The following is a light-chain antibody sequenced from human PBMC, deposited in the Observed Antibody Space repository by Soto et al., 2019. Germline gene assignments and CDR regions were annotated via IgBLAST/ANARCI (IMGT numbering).Light chain of an antibody. V-gene: IGKV1-27*01. CDR3: QNYFGALRT. CDR2: AAS. CDR1: QDISHF. Sequence: DIQMTQSPSSLSASVGDRVTITCRASQDISHFLAWYQQKPGKVPKLLIYAASTLQSGVPSRFSGSGSGTDFTLTISSLQPEDVATYYCQNYFGALRTFRGGTSVEIK. J-gene: IGKJ4*01.